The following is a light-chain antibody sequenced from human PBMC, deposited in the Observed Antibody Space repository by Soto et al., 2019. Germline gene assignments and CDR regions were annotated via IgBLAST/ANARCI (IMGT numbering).Light chain of an antibody. V-gene: IGLV2-23*01. CDR3: ASYAGSNTFV. J-gene: IGLJ1*01. CDR2: EGS. Sequence: QSVLTQPASVSGSPGQSITISCTGTSSDVGTYNLVSWYQHHPGKAPKLMIYEGSKRPSGVSNRFSGSKSGNTASLTISGLQAEDEADYYCASYAGSNTFVFGTGTKLTVL. CDR1: SSDVGTYNL.